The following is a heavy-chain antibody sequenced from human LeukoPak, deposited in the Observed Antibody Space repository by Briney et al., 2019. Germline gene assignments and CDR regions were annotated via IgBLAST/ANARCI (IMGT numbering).Heavy chain of an antibody. V-gene: IGHV3-30*18. J-gene: IGHJ4*02. CDR3: AKDIVVVPAAIPLPLDY. CDR1: GFTFSSYG. Sequence: PGRSLRLSCAASGFTFSSYGMHWVRQAPGKGLEWVAVISYDGSNKYYADSVKGRFTISRDNSKNTLYLQMNSLRAEDTAVYYCAKDIVVVPAAIPLPLDYWGQGTLVTVSS. CDR2: ISYDGSNK. D-gene: IGHD2-2*02.